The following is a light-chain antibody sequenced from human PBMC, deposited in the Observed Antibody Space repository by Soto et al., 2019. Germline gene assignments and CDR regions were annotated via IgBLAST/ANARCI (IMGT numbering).Light chain of an antibody. J-gene: IGLJ2*01. CDR2: DDK. CDR3: QVWHTNGGAV. V-gene: IGLV3-21*02. Sequence: SYELTQPPSVSVAPGQTAIITCGGDNLQTKNVHWYQQRPGQAPVLVMYDDKKRPSGIPERFSGSSSGNLATLTLIRVESRDEADYYCQVWHTNGGAVFGGGTKLTVL. CDR1: NLQTKN.